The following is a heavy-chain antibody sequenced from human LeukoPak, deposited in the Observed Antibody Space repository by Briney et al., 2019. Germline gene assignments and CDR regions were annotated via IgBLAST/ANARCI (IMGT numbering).Heavy chain of an antibody. CDR1: GGSISSYY. D-gene: IGHD3-10*01. V-gene: IGHV4-4*07. CDR2: IYTSGST. J-gene: IGHJ5*02. CDR3: ARGGGSGSYRFSWFDP. Sequence: SETLSLTCTVSGGSISSYYWSWIRQPAGKGLEWIGRIYTSGSTNYNPSLKSRVTMSVDTSKNQFSLKLSSVTAADTAVYYCARGGGSGSYRFSWFDPWGQGTLVTVSS.